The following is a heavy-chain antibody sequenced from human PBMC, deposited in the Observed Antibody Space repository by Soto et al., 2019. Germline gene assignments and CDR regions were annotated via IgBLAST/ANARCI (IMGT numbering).Heavy chain of an antibody. CDR2: ISSNGGST. D-gene: IGHD3-22*01. CDR3: VKSFYRGITMIVVVIGY. V-gene: IGHV3-64D*06. Sequence: GGSLRLSCSASGFTFSSYAMHWVRQAPGKGLEYVSAISSNGGSTYYADSVKGRFTISRDNSKNTLYLQMSSLRAEDTAVYYCVKSFYRGITMIVVVIGYWGQGTLVTVSS. J-gene: IGHJ4*02. CDR1: GFTFSSYA.